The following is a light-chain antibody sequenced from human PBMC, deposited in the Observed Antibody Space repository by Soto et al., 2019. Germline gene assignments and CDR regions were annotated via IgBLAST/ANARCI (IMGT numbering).Light chain of an antibody. CDR2: GNS. CDR3: HSYDSSLTALVI. CDR1: SSNIGAGYD. J-gene: IGLJ2*01. Sequence: QSVLTQPPSVSGAPGQGVTISCTGSSSNIGAGYDVHWYQQLPGTAPKLLIYGNSNRPSGVPDRFSGSKSGTSASLAIPGLQAEDEALYYCHSYDSSLTALVIFGGGTKLTVL. V-gene: IGLV1-40*01.